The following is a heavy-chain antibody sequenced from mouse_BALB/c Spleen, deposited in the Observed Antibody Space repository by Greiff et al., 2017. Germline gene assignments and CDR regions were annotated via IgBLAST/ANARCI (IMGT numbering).Heavy chain of an antibody. CDR2: IHPGSGGT. V-gene: IGHV1-15*01. Sequence: LVESGAELVRPGASVKLSCKALGYTFTDYEMHWVKQTPVHGLEWIGAIHPGSGGTAYNQKFKGKATLTADKSSSTAYMELSSLTSEDSAVYYCTKAYYGNYAWFAYWGQGTLVTVSA. CDR3: TKAYYGNYAWFAY. CDR1: GYTFTDYE. J-gene: IGHJ3*01. D-gene: IGHD2-10*01.